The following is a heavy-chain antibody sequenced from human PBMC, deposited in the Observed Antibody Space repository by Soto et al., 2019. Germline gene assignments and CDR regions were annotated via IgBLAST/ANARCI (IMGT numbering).Heavy chain of an antibody. CDR3: ARGALGRYRFDP. CDR2: IKYDGSTT. Sequence: EGQLEESGGALVQPGGSLRLSCAASGFTFSSSWMHWVRQVPGGGLVWISRIKYDGSTTNYAASVQGRFTISRDNADNMVYLQMNRLRADDTAVYYCARGALGRYRFDPWGQGTLVTVYS. D-gene: IGHD1-26*01. CDR1: GFTFSSSW. V-gene: IGHV3-74*01. J-gene: IGHJ5*02.